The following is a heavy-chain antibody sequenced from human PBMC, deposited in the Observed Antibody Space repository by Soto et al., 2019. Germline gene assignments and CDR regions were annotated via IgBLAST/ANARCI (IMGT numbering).Heavy chain of an antibody. V-gene: IGHV5-51*01. CDR1: GYSFTSYW. CDR2: IYPGDSDT. CDR3: ASPSGTTVVTAPDAFDI. J-gene: IGHJ3*02. D-gene: IGHD2-21*02. Sequence: GESLKISCKGSGYSFTSYWIGWVRQMPGKGLEWMGIIYPGDSDTRYSPSFQGQVTISADKSISTAYRQWSSLKASDTAMYYCASPSGTTVVTAPDAFDIWGQGTMVTVSS.